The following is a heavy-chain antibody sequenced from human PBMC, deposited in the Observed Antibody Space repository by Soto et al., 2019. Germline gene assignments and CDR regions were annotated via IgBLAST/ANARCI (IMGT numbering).Heavy chain of an antibody. CDR2: ISSSGSTI. V-gene: IGHV3-48*03. CDR3: ARDDYGGNSNAFDI. J-gene: IGHJ3*02. CDR1: GFTFSSYE. Sequence: VGSLRLSCAASGFTFSSYEMNWVRQAPGKGLEWVSYISSSGSTIYYADSVKGRFTISRDNAKNSLYLQMNSLRAEDTAVYYCARDDYGGNSNAFDIWGQGTMVTVSS. D-gene: IGHD4-17*01.